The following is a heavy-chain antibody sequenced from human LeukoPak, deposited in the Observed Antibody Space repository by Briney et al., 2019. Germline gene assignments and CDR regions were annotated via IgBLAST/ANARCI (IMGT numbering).Heavy chain of an antibody. Sequence: SETRSLTCPVSGGSISRYYWSWIRQPAGKGLEWIGRIYTSGSTNYNPSLKSRVTISVDTSKNQFSLKLSSVTAADTAVYYCAREIYYYDSSGYYTGFDPWGQGTLVTVSS. D-gene: IGHD3-22*01. CDR2: IYTSGST. CDR3: AREIYYYDSSGYYTGFDP. CDR1: GGSISRYY. J-gene: IGHJ5*02. V-gene: IGHV4-4*07.